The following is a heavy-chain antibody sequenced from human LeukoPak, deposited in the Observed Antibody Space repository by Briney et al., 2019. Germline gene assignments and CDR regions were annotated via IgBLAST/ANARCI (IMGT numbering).Heavy chain of an antibody. Sequence: PSETLSLTCTASGYSISSGYYWGWIRQPPGKGLEWIGSIYHSGSTYYNPSLKSRVTISADTSKNQFSLKLRSVTAADTAVYYCARVAQQLVDGTHYYYYMDVWGKGTTVTVSS. CDR2: IYHSGST. V-gene: IGHV4-38-2*02. CDR3: ARVAQQLVDGTHYYYYMDV. J-gene: IGHJ6*03. D-gene: IGHD6-13*01. CDR1: GYSISSGYY.